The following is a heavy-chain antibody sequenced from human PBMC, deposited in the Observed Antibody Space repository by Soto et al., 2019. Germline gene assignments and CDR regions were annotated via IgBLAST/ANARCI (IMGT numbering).Heavy chain of an antibody. CDR3: ARDPVNYYGSWTYGMDV. Sequence: GGSLRLSCAASGLTLSRFAMHWVRQAPGKGLEWVAVIGYDGSNKDYADSVKGRFTIPRDNSKNTLYLQMNSLRPEDTAVYYCARDPVNYYGSWTYGMDVWGQGTTVTAP. J-gene: IGHJ6*02. V-gene: IGHV3-30-3*01. D-gene: IGHD3-10*01. CDR1: GLTLSRFA. CDR2: IGYDGSNK.